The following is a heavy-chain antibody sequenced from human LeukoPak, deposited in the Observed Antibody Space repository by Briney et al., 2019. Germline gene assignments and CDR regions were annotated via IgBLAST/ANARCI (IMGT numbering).Heavy chain of an antibody. CDR3: AREGYPRSYFDY. Sequence: SETLSLTCAVYGGSFSGYYWSWVRQPPGKGLEWIGEINHSGSTNYNPSLKSRVTISVDTAKNQFSLKLSSVTAADTAVYYCAREGYPRSYFDYWGQGTLVTVSS. CDR2: INHSGST. D-gene: IGHD5-18*01. V-gene: IGHV4-34*01. CDR1: GGSFSGYY. J-gene: IGHJ4*02.